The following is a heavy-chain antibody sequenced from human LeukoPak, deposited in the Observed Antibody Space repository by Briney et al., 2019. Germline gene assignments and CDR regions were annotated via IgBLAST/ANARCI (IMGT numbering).Heavy chain of an antibody. V-gene: IGHV4-39*02. J-gene: IGHJ4*02. CDR1: GFTVSSNY. CDR3: ARSSGTGTFSY. D-gene: IGHD6-25*01. CDR2: VYYGRSP. Sequence: GSLRLSCAASGFTVSSNYMSWVRQAPGKGLEWIGSVYYGRSPYFNPSLESRATISVDTSKNHFSLKMSSVTAADTAVYYCARSSGTGTFSYWGLGTLVTVSS.